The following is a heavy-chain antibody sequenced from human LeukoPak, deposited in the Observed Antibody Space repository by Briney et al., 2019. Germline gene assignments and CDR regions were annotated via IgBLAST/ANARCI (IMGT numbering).Heavy chain of an antibody. CDR2: INLNSGAT. D-gene: IGHD3-22*01. Sequence: ASVKVSCKTSGFTFTGYYVHWVRQAPGQGLEWMGWINLNSGATTYAQEFQGRVTMTRDTSISTAYMELSTLRSDDTAVYYCARDQAYDTPHGYWGQGTLVTVSS. CDR1: GFTFTGYY. CDR3: ARDQAYDTPHGY. J-gene: IGHJ4*02. V-gene: IGHV1-2*02.